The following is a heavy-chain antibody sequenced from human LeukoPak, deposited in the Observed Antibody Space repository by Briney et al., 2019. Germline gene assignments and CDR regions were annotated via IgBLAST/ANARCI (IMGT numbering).Heavy chain of an antibody. CDR2: FDPEDDET. V-gene: IGHV1-24*01. D-gene: IGHD1-26*01. Sequence: ASVKVSCKVSGYTLTELSMQWVRQAPGKGLEWRGGFDPEDDETIYAQKFQGRVTMTEDTSTDTAYMELSRLRSEDTAVYYCATGRGVGATMLGYWGQGTLVTVSS. CDR1: GYTLTELS. J-gene: IGHJ4*02. CDR3: ATGRGVGATMLGY.